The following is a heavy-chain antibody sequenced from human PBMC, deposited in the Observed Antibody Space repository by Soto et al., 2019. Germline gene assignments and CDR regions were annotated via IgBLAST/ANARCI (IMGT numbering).Heavy chain of an antibody. V-gene: IGHV3-74*01. J-gene: IGHJ4*02. Sequence: EVQLVESGGGLFQPGGSLRLSCEASGFTFSTYWMHWVRQAPGQGLVWLSRINADGRTTNYAVSVRGRFTISRDNAKNTLFLQVNSLRAEDTAVYYCATAGQFRFDNWGQGALVTVSS. CDR1: GFTFSTYW. CDR2: INADGRTT. D-gene: IGHD2-21*01. CDR3: ATAGQFRFDN.